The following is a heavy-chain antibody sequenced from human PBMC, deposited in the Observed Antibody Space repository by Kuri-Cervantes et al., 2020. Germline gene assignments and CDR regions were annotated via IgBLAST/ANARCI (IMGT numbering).Heavy chain of an antibody. CDR2: ISSSSSYI. V-gene: IGHV3-21*01. CDR1: GFTFSSYS. J-gene: IGHJ3*02. CDR3: AKDIAAGGYDFWSGYYFCAFDM. Sequence: GESLKISCAASGFTFSSYSMNWVRQAPGKGLEWVSSISSSSSYIYYADSVKGRFTISRDNAKNSLYLQMNSLRAEDTAVYYCAKDIAAGGYDFWSGYYFCAFDMWGQGTMVTVSS. D-gene: IGHD3-3*01.